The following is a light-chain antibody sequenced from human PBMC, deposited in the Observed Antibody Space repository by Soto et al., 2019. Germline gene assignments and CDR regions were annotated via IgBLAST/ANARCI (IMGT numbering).Light chain of an antibody. CDR1: SGHTTYI. CDR2: LESSGGY. V-gene: IGLV4-60*02. Sequence: QPVLTQSSSASASLGSSVKLTCTLSSGHTTYIIAWHQQQPGKAPRYLMNLESSGGYNKGSGVPDRFSGSSSGADRYLTISNLQFEDEADYYCETWDSDTRVFGTGTKVTVL. CDR3: ETWDSDTRV. J-gene: IGLJ1*01.